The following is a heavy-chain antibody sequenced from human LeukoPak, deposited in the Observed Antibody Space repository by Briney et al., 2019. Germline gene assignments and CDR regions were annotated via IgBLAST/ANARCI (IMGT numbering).Heavy chain of an antibody. CDR3: AKDLYGDYLDY. Sequence: GGSLRLSCAASGFTFSSYGMHWVRQAPGKGLEWVAVISYDGSNKYYADSVKGRFTISRDNSKNTLYLQMNSLRAEDTAVYYCAKDLYGDYLDYWGQGTLVTVSS. D-gene: IGHD4-17*01. CDR1: GFTFSSYG. CDR2: ISYDGSNK. J-gene: IGHJ4*02. V-gene: IGHV3-30*18.